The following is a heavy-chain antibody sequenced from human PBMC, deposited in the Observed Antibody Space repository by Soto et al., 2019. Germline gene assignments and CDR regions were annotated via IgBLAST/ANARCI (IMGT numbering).Heavy chain of an antibody. CDR3: ASWERSAGTDWWFDL. CDR2: IYYSGST. Sequence: SETLSLTCTVSGGSISSSSFHWGWIRQPPGKGLEWIGSIYYSGSTYYSPSLKSRVTISVDTSKNQFSLKLSSVTAADTAVYYCASWERSAGTDWWFDLWGRGTLVTVSS. V-gene: IGHV4-39*01. CDR1: GGSISSSSFH. D-gene: IGHD3-9*01. J-gene: IGHJ5*02.